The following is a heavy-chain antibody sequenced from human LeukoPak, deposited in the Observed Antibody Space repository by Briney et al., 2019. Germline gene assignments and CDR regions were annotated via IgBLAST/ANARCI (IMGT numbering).Heavy chain of an antibody. CDR2: INPNSGGT. Sequence: ASVKVSCKASGYTFTGYYMHWVRQAPGQGLEWMGWINPNSGGTNYAQKFQGRVTMTRDTSISTAYMELSRLRSDDTAVYYCARDLPVGPYGRPYYYYYGMDVWGQGTTVTVSS. J-gene: IGHJ6*02. CDR3: ARDLPVGPYGRPYYYYYGMDV. V-gene: IGHV1-2*02. CDR1: GYTFTGYY. D-gene: IGHD1-26*01.